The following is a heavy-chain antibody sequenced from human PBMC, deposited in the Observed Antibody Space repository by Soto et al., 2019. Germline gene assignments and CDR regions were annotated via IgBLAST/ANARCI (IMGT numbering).Heavy chain of an antibody. D-gene: IGHD3-16*01. CDR1: GFTFSSYA. Sequence: GGSLRLSCAASGFTFSSYAMHWVRQAPGKGLEWVAVISYDGSNKYYADSVKGRFTISRDNSKNTLYLQMNSLRAEDTAVYYCSRGEYYFDYWGQGTLVTVSS. CDR2: ISYDGSNK. V-gene: IGHV3-30-3*01. J-gene: IGHJ4*02. CDR3: SRGEYYFDY.